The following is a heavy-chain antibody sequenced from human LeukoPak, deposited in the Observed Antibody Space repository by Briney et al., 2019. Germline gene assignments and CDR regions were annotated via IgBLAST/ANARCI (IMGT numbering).Heavy chain of an antibody. D-gene: IGHD1-26*01. CDR3: ARDRGSSDY. J-gene: IGHJ4*02. CDR2: IGTYNGVT. V-gene: IGHV1-18*04. Sequence: ASVKVSCKASGYTFSTYAFSCVRQAPGQGLEWMGWIGTYNGVTNYAQRLQDRVTLTTDTSTSTAYMELRNLTSDDTAVYYCARDRGSSDYWGQGTLVIVSS. CDR1: GYTFSTYA.